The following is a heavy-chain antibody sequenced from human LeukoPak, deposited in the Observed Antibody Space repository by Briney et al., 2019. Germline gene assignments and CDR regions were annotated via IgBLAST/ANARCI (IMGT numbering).Heavy chain of an antibody. CDR3: ARGYGSSWYGVDY. CDR1: GDSISSGDYY. D-gene: IGHD6-13*01. J-gene: IGHJ4*02. Sequence: SQTLSLTCTVSGDSISSGDYYWSWVRQPPGKGLEWIGFIYYSGTTYYNPSLKSRVTISVDTSKNQFSLKLSSVTAADTAIYYCARGYGSSWYGVDYWGQGTLVTVSS. CDR2: IYYSGTT. V-gene: IGHV4-30-4*08.